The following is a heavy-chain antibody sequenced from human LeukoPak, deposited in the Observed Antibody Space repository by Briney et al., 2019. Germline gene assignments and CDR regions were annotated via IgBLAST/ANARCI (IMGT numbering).Heavy chain of an antibody. CDR1: GFTFSTYG. D-gene: IGHD1-1*01. Sequence: GGSLRLSCAASGFTFSTYGMTWVRQAPGKGLEWVSAISGSAATTFYADSVKGRFTISRDNSKNTLYLQMNSLKTEDTAAYYCTSGLSVRRSNNTPVDYWGQGTLVTVSS. CDR2: ISGSAATT. J-gene: IGHJ4*02. CDR3: TSGLSVRRSNNTPVDY. V-gene: IGHV3-23*01.